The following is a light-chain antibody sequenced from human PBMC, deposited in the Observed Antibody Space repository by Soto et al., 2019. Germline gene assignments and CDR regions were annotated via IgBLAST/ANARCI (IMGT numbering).Light chain of an antibody. Sequence: QSVLTQPPSASAAPGQTVTISCSGSSANIGSNYVSWYHHIPGTAPKLVIYDSDNRPSEIPHRFSCSTSCTSATLDITGRQPGDEADYYCGAWDGSVSVVLFGGGTKLTVL. CDR3: GAWDGSVSVVL. CDR1: SANIGSNY. V-gene: IGLV1-51*01. J-gene: IGLJ3*02. CDR2: DSD.